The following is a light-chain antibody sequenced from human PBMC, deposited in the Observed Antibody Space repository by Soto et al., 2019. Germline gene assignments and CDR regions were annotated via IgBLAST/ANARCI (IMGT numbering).Light chain of an antibody. CDR3: CSYAGGPYV. CDR2: DVS. Sequence: QSALTQPASVSGSPGQSITISCTGTSSDVGGYNYVSWYQQHPGKAPKLMIYDVSKRPSGVSDRFSGSKSGNTASLTISGLQAEDEADYYCCSYAGGPYVFGTGTKVTVL. V-gene: IGLV2-14*03. J-gene: IGLJ1*01. CDR1: SSDVGGYNY.